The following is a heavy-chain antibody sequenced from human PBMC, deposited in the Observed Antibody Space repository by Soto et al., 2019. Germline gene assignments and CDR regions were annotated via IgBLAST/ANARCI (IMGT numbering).Heavy chain of an antibody. CDR2: LSGSGTST. J-gene: IGHJ4*02. D-gene: IGHD6-19*01. CDR1: GFSFVNYA. Sequence: GGSLRLSCAASGFSFVNYAMNWVRQAPGKGLEWVSGLSGSGTSTYYADSVKGRFTISRDNSRDTLFLQMNSLTADDTAVYYCAKATTNGGWFNPFDSWGQGALVTVSS. V-gene: IGHV3-23*01. CDR3: AKATTNGGWFNPFDS.